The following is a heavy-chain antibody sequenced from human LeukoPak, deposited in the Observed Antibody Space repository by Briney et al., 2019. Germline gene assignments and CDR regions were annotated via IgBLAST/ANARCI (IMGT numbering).Heavy chain of an antibody. V-gene: IGHV3-48*01. CDR2: ISSSSTI. D-gene: IGHD1-7*01. CDR1: GFTFSSYS. Sequence: GGSLRLSCAASGFTFSSYSMNWVRQTPGKGLEWVSYISSSSTIYYADSVKGRFTISRDNAKNSLYLQMNSLRAEDTAVYYCARDLRNWNYIFDYWGQGTLVTVSS. CDR3: ARDLRNWNYIFDY. J-gene: IGHJ4*02.